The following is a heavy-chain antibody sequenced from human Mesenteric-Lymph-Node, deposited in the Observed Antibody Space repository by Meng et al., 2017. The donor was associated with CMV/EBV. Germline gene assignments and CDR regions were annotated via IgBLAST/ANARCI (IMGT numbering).Heavy chain of an antibody. Sequence: GESLKISCKASGYTFTSYGISWVRQAPGQGLEWMGWISAYNGNTNYAQKLQGRVTMTTDTSTSTAYMELRSLRSDDTAVYYCARALVGATTGGGYWGQGTLVTVSS. D-gene: IGHD1-26*01. CDR3: ARALVGATTGGGY. CDR2: ISAYNGNT. CDR1: GYTFTSYG. V-gene: IGHV1-18*01. J-gene: IGHJ4*02.